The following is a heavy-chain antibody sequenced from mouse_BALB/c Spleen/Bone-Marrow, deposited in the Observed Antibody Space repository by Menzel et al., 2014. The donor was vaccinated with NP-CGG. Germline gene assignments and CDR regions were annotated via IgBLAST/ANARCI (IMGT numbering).Heavy chain of an antibody. CDR1: GYTFTSYY. J-gene: IGHJ2*01. CDR3: AREANWNIYY. CDR2: TYPGNVNT. Sequence: QVQLQQSGPELVKPGASVRISCKAAGYTFTSYYIHWVKQRPGQGLEWIGWTYPGNVNTKYNEKFKGNATLTADKSSSRDYIQHSSLTSEDSAIYFCAREANWNIYYRGQGTTLTVSS. V-gene: IGHV1S56*01. D-gene: IGHD4-1*01.